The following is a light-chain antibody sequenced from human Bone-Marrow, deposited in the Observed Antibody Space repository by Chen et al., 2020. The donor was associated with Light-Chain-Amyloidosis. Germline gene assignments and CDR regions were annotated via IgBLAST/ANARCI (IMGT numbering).Light chain of an antibody. CDR2: EVT. CDR3: SSYTITNTLV. CDR1: SSDVGGDNH. J-gene: IGLJ1*01. Sequence: QSALTQPASVSGSPGQSTTISCTGTSSDVGGDNHVSWYQQHPDKAPKLMIYEVTNRHSWVPDRFSGSKSDNTASLTISGLQTEDEADYFCSSYTITNTLVFGSGTRVTVL. V-gene: IGLV2-14*01.